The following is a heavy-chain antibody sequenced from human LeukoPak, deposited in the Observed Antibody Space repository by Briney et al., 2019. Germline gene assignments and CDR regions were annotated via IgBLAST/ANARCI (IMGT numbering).Heavy chain of an antibody. CDR3: ATYIAVAGAYYFDY. CDR2: IYYSGST. Sequence: PSETLSLTCTVSDGSISSYYWSWIRQPPGKGLEWIGYIYYSGSTNYNPSLKSRVTISVDTSKNQFSLKLSSVTAADTAVYYCATYIAVAGAYYFDYWGQGTLVTVSS. CDR1: DGSISSYY. J-gene: IGHJ4*02. V-gene: IGHV4-59*01. D-gene: IGHD6-19*01.